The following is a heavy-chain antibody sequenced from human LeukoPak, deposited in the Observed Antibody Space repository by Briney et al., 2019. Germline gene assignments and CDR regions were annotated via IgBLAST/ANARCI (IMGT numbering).Heavy chain of an antibody. CDR3: ASNSGWYDSGTIDH. V-gene: IGHV4-34*01. Sequence: SETLSLTCAVYGGSFSGYYWSWIRQPPGKGLEWIGEINHSGSTNYNPSLKSRVTISVDTSKNQFSLKLSSVTAADTAVYYCASNSGWYDSGTIDHWGQGTLVTVSS. CDR2: INHSGST. J-gene: IGHJ4*02. CDR1: GGSFSGYY. D-gene: IGHD6-19*01.